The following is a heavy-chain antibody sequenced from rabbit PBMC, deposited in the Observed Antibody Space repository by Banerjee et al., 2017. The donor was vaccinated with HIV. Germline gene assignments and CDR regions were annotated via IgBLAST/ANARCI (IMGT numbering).Heavy chain of an antibody. J-gene: IGHJ4*01. V-gene: IGHV1S40*01. CDR3: ARSTYGGGNYAYATANL. CDR1: GFSFSNTYY. Sequence: QSLEESGGDLVKPGASLTLTCTASGFSFSNTYYMCWVRQAPGKGLEWIACIYTGDGHTYYASWARGRFTISKTSSTTVTLQMTSLTVADTVTYFCARSTYGGGNYAYATANLWGQGTLVTVS. CDR2: IYTGDGHT. D-gene: IGHD6-1*01.